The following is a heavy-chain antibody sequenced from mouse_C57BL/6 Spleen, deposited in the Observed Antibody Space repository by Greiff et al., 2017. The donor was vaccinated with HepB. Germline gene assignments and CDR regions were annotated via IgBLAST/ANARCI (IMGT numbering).Heavy chain of an antibody. V-gene: IGHV7-1*01. D-gene: IGHD1-1*02. J-gene: IGHJ4*01. CDR2: SRNKANDYTT. CDR3: ARAHGYAMDY. Sequence: EVHLVESGGGLVQSGRSLRLSCATSGFTFSDFYMEWVRQAPGKGLEWIAASRNKANDYTTEYSASVKGRFIVSRDTSQSILYLQMNALRAEDTAIYYCARAHGYAMDYWGQGTSVTVSS. CDR1: GFTFSDFY.